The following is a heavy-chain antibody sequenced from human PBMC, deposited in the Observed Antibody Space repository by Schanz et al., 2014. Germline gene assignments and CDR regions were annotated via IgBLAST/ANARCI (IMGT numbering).Heavy chain of an antibody. D-gene: IGHD1-1*01. CDR3: ARGRRNADLDY. J-gene: IGHJ4*02. CDR2: ITYNGGTI. V-gene: IGHV3-48*01. Sequence: EVHLVESGGGLVQPGGPLRLSCAASGITFSSHSFNWVRQAPGKGLEWISYITYNGGTIYYADSVKGRFTISRDNAKNSLYLEMNSLRAEDTALYYCARGRRNADLDYWGQGTLVTVSS. CDR1: GITFSSHS.